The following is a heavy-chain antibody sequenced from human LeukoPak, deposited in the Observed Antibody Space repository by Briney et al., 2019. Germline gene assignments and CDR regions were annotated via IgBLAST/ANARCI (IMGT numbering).Heavy chain of an antibody. V-gene: IGHV3-15*01. J-gene: IGHJ4*02. Sequence: KSGGSLRLSCAASGFTFSNAWMSWVRQAPGKGLEWVGRIKSKTDGGTTDYAAPVKGRFTISRDDSKNTLYLQMNSLKTEDTAVYYCATGVVRGVNNYWGQGTLVTVSS. D-gene: IGHD3-10*01. CDR1: GFTFSNAW. CDR2: IKSKTDGGTT. CDR3: ATGVVRGVNNY.